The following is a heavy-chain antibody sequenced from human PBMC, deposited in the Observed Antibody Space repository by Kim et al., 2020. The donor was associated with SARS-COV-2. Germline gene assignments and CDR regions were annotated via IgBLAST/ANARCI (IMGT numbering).Heavy chain of an antibody. CDR3: AGQTRDYGYVFDY. Sequence: SETLSLTCTVSGGSISSYYWSWIRQPPGKGLEWIGYIYYSGSTNYNPSLKSRVTISVDTSKNQFSLKLSSVTAADTAVYYCAGQTRDYGYVFDYWGQGT. V-gene: IGHV4-59*08. CDR1: GGSISSYY. J-gene: IGHJ4*02. CDR2: IYYSGST. D-gene: IGHD5-12*01.